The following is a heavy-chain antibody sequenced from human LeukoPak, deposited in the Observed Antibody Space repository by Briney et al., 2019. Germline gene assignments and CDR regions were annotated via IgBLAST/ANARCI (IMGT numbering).Heavy chain of an antibody. J-gene: IGHJ4*02. CDR3: ARVPKKWLVPYYFDY. Sequence: PGGSLRLSCAASGFTVSSNYMSWVRQAPGKGLEWVSVIYSGGSTYYADSVKGRFTISRDNSKNTLYLQMNSLRAEDTAVYYCARVPKKWLVPYYFDYWGQGTLVTVSS. CDR1: GFTVSSNY. D-gene: IGHD6-19*01. V-gene: IGHV3-53*05. CDR2: IYSGGST.